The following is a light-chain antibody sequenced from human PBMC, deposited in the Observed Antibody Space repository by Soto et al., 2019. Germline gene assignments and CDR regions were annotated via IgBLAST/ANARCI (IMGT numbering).Light chain of an antibody. CDR3: SSYTKSNTPWL. V-gene: IGLV2-14*03. J-gene: IGLJ3*02. CDR1: SSDVGGYNY. CDR2: DVN. Sequence: QLVLTQPASVSGSPGQSITISCTGTSSDVGGYNYVSWYQHHPDKAPKLIIYDVNNRPSGISNRFSGSKSGNTASLTISGLQTEDEADYYCSSYTKSNTPWLFGGGTKLTVL.